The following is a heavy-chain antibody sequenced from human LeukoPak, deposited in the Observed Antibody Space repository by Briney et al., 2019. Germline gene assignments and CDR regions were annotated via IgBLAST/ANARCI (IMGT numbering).Heavy chain of an antibody. CDR3: ARAGYCSSTSCYELDY. J-gene: IGHJ4*02. V-gene: IGHV4-34*01. Sequence: PSETLSPTCAVYGGSFSGYYWSWIRQPPGKGLEWIGEINHSGSTNYNPSLKSRVTISVDTSKNQFSLKLSSVTAADTAVYYCARAGYCSSTSCYELDYWGQGTLVTVSS. CDR2: INHSGST. D-gene: IGHD2-2*01. CDR1: GGSFSGYY.